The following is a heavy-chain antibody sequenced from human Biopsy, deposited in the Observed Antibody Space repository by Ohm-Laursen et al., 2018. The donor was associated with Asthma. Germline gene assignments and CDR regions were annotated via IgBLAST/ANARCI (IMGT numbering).Heavy chain of an antibody. CDR3: ARGPEWSGLDI. CDR1: GLSSSAYY. J-gene: IGHJ6*02. Sequence: SDTLSLTCSMYGLSSSAYYWTWIRQTPGKGLEWTGESDHRGNTNTNATLKSRVTISKAKSANEFSLKMKSVTAADTAIYYCARGPEWSGLDIWGQGTTVTVSS. CDR2: SDHRGNT. D-gene: IGHD3-3*01. V-gene: IGHV4-34*01.